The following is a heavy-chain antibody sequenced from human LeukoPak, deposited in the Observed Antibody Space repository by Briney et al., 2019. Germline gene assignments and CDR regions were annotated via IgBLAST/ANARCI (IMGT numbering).Heavy chain of an antibody. J-gene: IGHJ3*02. CDR1: GFTVSSNY. Sequence: GGSLRLSCAASGFTVSSNYMSWVRQAPGKGLEWVSVIYSGGSTYYADSVKGRFTISRDNSKNTLYLQMNSLRGEDTAVYYCARTSATHDSSGYYPSDDAFDIWGQGTMVTVSS. D-gene: IGHD3-22*01. V-gene: IGHV3-53*01. CDR2: IYSGGST. CDR3: ARTSATHDSSGYYPSDDAFDI.